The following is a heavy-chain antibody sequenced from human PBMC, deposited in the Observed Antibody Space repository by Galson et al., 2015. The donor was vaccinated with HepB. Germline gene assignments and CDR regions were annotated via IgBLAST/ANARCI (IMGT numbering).Heavy chain of an antibody. J-gene: IGHJ6*03. V-gene: IGHV1-69*13. D-gene: IGHD2-15*01. CDR3: ARDQKAATPNYYYYMGV. CDR2: IIPIFGTA. Sequence: SVKVSCKAYGGTFSSYAISWVRQAPGQGLEWMGGIIPIFGTANYAQKFQGRVTITADESTSTAYMELISLRSEDTAVYYCARDQKAATPNYYYYMGVWGSVTAVTVSS. CDR1: GGTFSSYA.